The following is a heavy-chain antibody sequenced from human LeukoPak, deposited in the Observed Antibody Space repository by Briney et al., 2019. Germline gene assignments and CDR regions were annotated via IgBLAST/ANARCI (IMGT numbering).Heavy chain of an antibody. V-gene: IGHV4-4*07. Sequence: SETLSLTRTVSGGSISSYYWSWIRQPAGKGLEWIGRINTSGSTNYNPSLKSRVTMSVDTSKNQFSLKLSSVTAADTAMYYCARVGSSGSGSYYPDYWGQGTLVTVSS. D-gene: IGHD3-10*01. CDR3: ARVGSSGSGSYYPDY. CDR1: GGSISSYY. CDR2: INTSGST. J-gene: IGHJ4*02.